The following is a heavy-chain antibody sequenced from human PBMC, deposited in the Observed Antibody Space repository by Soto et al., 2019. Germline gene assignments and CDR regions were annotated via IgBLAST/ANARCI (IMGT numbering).Heavy chain of an antibody. D-gene: IGHD1-26*01. CDR3: AKEATNINNFDY. CDR2: ISSSASTT. Sequence: PGGSLRLSCAASGFIFSNYEMNWVRQAPGKGLEWVSYISSSASTTYYADSVKGRFTISRDNAKKSLYLQMNSLRVEDTAVYYCAKEATNINNFDYWGQGTLVTVSS. CDR1: GFIFSNYE. V-gene: IGHV3-48*03. J-gene: IGHJ4*02.